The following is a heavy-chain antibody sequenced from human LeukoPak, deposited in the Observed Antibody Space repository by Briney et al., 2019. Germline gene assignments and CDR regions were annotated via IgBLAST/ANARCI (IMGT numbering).Heavy chain of an antibody. CDR2: IYYSGST. D-gene: IGHD5-24*01. Sequence: PSETLSLTCTVSGGSISNTSYYWGWIRQPPGKGLEWIGYIYYSGSTKYNPSLKSRVTISVDTSKNQFSLKLRSVTAADTAVYYCARGARAGYNLEPFDYWGQGTLVTVSS. V-gene: IGHV4-61*05. CDR3: ARGARAGYNLEPFDY. CDR1: GGSISNTSYY. J-gene: IGHJ4*02.